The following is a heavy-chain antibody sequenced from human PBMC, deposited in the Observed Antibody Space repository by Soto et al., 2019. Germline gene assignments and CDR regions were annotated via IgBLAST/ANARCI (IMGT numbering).Heavy chain of an antibody. V-gene: IGHV3-21*01. CDR3: ATGGSGWSDP. D-gene: IGHD3-10*01. Sequence: EVQLVESGGGLVKPGGSLRLSCAGSGFTFSSYSMNWVRQAPGKGLEWVSSISSGSSDKYYADSVKGRFTISRDNAKNSLYLQMNSLRAEDTAVYYCATGGSGWSDPWSQGILITVSS. CDR1: GFTFSSYS. J-gene: IGHJ5*02. CDR2: ISSGSSDK.